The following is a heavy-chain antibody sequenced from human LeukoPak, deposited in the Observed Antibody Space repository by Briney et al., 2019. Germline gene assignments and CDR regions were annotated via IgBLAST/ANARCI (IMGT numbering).Heavy chain of an antibody. D-gene: IGHD5-18*01. CDR2: ITASGGNT. J-gene: IGHJ4*02. CDR1: GFTFSSYA. CDR3: AKGNGYSYGRYYFDY. Sequence: GGSLRLSCAASGFTFSSYAIGWVRQAPGKGLEWVSAITASGGNTYYADSVKGCFTISRDNSKNTLYLQVNSLRAEDTAVYYCAKGNGYSYGRYYFDYWGQGTLVTVSS. V-gene: IGHV3-23*01.